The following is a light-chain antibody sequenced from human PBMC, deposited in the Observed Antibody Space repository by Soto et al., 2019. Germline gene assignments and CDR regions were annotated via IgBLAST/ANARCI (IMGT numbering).Light chain of an antibody. CDR1: QSISSW. V-gene: IGKV1-5*01. Sequence: DIQMTQSPSTLSASVGDRVTITCRASQSISSWLAWYQQKPGKAPKLLIYDASSLESGVPSRFSGSGSGTEFTRTISSLQPDDFAAYYGQQYNSYPWTCGQGTKVEIK. CDR2: DAS. CDR3: QQYNSYPWT. J-gene: IGKJ1*01.